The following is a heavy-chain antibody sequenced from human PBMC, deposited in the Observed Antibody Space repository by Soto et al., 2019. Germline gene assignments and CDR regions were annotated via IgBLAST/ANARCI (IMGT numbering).Heavy chain of an antibody. J-gene: IGHJ5*02. D-gene: IGHD1-7*01. CDR3: AKAKGPYNWNYNWFDP. CDR1: GGSISSYY. V-gene: IGHV4-59*01. Sequence: TSETLSLTCTVSGGSISSYYWSWIRQPPGKGLEWIGYIYYSGSTNYNPSLKSRVTISVDTSKNQFSLKLSSVTAADTAVYYCAKAKGPYNWNYNWFDPWGQGTLVTVSS. CDR2: IYYSGST.